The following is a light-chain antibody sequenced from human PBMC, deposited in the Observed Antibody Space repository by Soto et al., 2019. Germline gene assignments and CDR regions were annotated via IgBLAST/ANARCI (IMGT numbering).Light chain of an antibody. CDR2: DDN. Sequence: QSVLTQPPSVSAAPGQKVTISCSGSSSNIGGNSVSWYQQLPGTAPKLLIYDDNKRPSGIPDRFSGSKSGTSATLGITGFQTGDEADYYCGTWDSSLTEVVFGGGTKVTVL. V-gene: IGLV1-51*01. CDR3: GTWDSSLTEVV. CDR1: SSNIGGNS. J-gene: IGLJ2*01.